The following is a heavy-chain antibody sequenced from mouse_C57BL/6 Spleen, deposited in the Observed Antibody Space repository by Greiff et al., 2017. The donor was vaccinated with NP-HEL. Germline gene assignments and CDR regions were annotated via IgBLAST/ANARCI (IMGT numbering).Heavy chain of an antibody. Sequence: VQRVESGPGLVAPSQSLFITCSVSGFSLTSYAISWVRQPPGKGLEWLGVIWTGGGTNYNSALKYRMSISKDNSKSQVFLKMNRLQTDDTARYYWARERIYYGNYDHAMDYWGQRTSVTVSS. CDR3: ARERIYYGNYDHAMDY. V-gene: IGHV2-9-1*01. CDR2: IWTGGGT. CDR1: GFSLTSYA. J-gene: IGHJ4*01. D-gene: IGHD2-1*01.